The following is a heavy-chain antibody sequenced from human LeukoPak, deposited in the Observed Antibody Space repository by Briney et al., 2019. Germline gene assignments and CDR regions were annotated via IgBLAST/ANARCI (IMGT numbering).Heavy chain of an antibody. CDR2: IYTSGST. Sequence: PSQTLSLTCTVSGGSISSGSYYWSWIRQPAGKGPEWIGRIYTSGSTNYNPSLKSRVTISVDTSKNQFSLKLSSVTAADTAVYYCARAVAAAGIYWFDPWGQGTLVTVSS. V-gene: IGHV4-61*02. CDR3: ARAVAAAGIYWFDP. J-gene: IGHJ5*02. D-gene: IGHD6-13*01. CDR1: GGSISSGSYY.